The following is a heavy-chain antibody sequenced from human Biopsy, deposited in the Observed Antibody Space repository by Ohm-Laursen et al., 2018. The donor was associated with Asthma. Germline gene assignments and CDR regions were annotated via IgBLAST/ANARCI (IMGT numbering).Heavy chain of an antibody. CDR3: ARQSGQDYGDSSGFDI. Sequence: SLRLSCAASGFVFSQSGMHWVRQAPGKGLEWVALISSDGHNKYYKDSVKGRFTISRDNSKLRLYLQINRLTVEDSAVYFCARQSGQDYGDSSGFDIWGQGTKVAVSS. D-gene: IGHD3-22*01. CDR1: GFVFSQSG. V-gene: IGHV3-30*03. J-gene: IGHJ3*02. CDR2: ISSDGHNK.